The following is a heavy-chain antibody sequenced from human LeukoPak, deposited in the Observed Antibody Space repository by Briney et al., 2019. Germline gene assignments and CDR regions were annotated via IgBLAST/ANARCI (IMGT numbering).Heavy chain of an antibody. J-gene: IGHJ4*02. CDR2: INPYNGNT. CDR3: AKLIGDSSGYYYDY. Sequence: GASVKVSCKASGYTFTSYGISWVRQAPGQGLEWMGWINPYNGNTNYAQKLQGRVTMTTDTSTSTAYMELRSLRSDDTAVYYCAKLIGDSSGYYYDYWGQGTLVTVSS. D-gene: IGHD3-22*01. CDR1: GYTFTSYG. V-gene: IGHV1-18*01.